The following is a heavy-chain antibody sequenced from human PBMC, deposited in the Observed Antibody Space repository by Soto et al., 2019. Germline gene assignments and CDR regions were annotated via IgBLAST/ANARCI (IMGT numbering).Heavy chain of an antibody. CDR2: IWYDGSNK. Sequence: QVQLVESGGGVVQPGRSLRLSCAASGFTFSSYGMHWVRQAPGKGLEWVAVIWYDGSNKYYADSVKGRFTISRDNSKKTLYLQMNSLRAEDTAVYYCARDLVAVAGHPYYYYYGMDVWGQGTTVTVSS. J-gene: IGHJ6*02. D-gene: IGHD6-19*01. V-gene: IGHV3-33*01. CDR3: ARDLVAVAGHPYYYYYGMDV. CDR1: GFTFSSYG.